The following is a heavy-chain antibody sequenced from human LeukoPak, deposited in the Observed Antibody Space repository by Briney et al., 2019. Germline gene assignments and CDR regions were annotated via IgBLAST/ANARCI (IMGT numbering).Heavy chain of an antibody. D-gene: IGHD6-19*01. Sequence: ASVKVSCKASGYTFTGYYMHWVRQAPGQGLEWMGWINPNSGGTNYAQKFQGRVTMTRDTSISIAYMELSRLRSDDTAVYYCARVASSGWYSDYWGQGTLVTVSS. CDR1: GYTFTGYY. J-gene: IGHJ4*02. CDR3: ARVASSGWYSDY. CDR2: INPNSGGT. V-gene: IGHV1-2*02.